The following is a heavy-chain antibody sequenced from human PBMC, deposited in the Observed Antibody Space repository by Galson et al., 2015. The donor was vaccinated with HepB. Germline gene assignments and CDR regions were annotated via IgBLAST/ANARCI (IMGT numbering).Heavy chain of an antibody. CDR3: AYSSRRYYFDF. V-gene: IGHV2-5*02. CDR1: GFSLTNTGVG. CDR2: SYWDDDK. J-gene: IGHJ4*01. D-gene: IGHD3-16*02. Sequence: ALVTPTQTLTLTCTFSGFSLTNTGVGVGWFCQPPGKALEWLALSYWDDDKRYSRSLKRRLPLSRDTSKNQVVLTVTNMDPVDSATYFCAYSSRRYYFDFWGHGTLVTVSS.